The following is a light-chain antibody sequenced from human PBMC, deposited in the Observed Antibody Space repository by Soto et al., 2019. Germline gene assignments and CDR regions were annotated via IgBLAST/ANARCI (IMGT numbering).Light chain of an antibody. CDR2: HAS. CDR1: ESVDIY. Sequence: ETVLTQSPATLSLSPGETATLSCRASESVDIYLAWYQQKPGQAPRLLIYHASNRATGIPARFSGSGSGTDFTLTISSLEPEDSAVYYCQQRRNWPPLTFGXGT. V-gene: IGKV3-11*01. J-gene: IGKJ4*01. CDR3: QQRRNWPPLT.